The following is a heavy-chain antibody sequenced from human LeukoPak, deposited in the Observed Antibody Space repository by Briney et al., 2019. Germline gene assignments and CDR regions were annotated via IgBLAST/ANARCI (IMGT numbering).Heavy chain of an antibody. Sequence: SVKVSCKASGGTFSSYAISWVRQAPGQGLEWMGGIIPIFGTANYAQKFQGRVTITADKSTSTAYMGLSSLRSEDTAVYYCARGVGAYYYYYMDVWGKGTTVTVSS. D-gene: IGHD1-26*01. CDR3: ARGVGAYYYYYMDV. J-gene: IGHJ6*03. CDR1: GGTFSSYA. V-gene: IGHV1-69*06. CDR2: IIPIFGTA.